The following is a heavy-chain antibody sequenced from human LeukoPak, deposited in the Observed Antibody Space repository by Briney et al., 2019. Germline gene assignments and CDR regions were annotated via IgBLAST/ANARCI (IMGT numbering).Heavy chain of an antibody. CDR1: GGSISSGGYY. V-gene: IGHV4-31*03. J-gene: IGHJ5*02. CDR3: ARAPPPYSSSWYGNWFDP. CDR2: IYYSGST. Sequence: SQTLSLTCTVSGGSISSGGYYWSWIRQHPGKGLEWIGYIYYSGSTYYNPSLKSRVTISVDTSKNQFSPKLSSVTAADTAVYYCARAPPPYSSSWYGNWFDPWGQGTLVTVSS. D-gene: IGHD6-13*01.